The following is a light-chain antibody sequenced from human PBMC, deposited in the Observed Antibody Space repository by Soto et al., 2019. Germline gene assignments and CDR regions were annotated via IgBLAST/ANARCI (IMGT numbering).Light chain of an antibody. CDR1: QSVSSSY. Sequence: IVLTQSPVTLSLSPGERATLSCRASQSVSSSYLAWYQQKPGQAPRLLIYGASSRATGIPDRFSGSGSGTDFTLTISRLEPEDFAVYYCQQYGSSPRGTFGQGTKVDIK. J-gene: IGKJ1*01. CDR2: GAS. V-gene: IGKV3-20*01. CDR3: QQYGSSPRGT.